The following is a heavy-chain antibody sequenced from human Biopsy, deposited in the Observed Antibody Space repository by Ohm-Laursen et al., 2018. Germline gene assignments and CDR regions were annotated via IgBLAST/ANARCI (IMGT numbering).Heavy chain of an antibody. Sequence: SLRLSCTASGFTFSNFGIHWIRQAPGKGLEWVALISGDGNDQFYAEYAKGRFTVSRDNSKNTVDLQMNNLKTEDTAVYYCAKDWLQSWYFDHWGQGTLVTVSS. CDR2: ISGDGNDQ. D-gene: IGHD5-24*01. V-gene: IGHV3-33*03. J-gene: IGHJ4*02. CDR1: GFTFSNFG. CDR3: AKDWLQSWYFDH.